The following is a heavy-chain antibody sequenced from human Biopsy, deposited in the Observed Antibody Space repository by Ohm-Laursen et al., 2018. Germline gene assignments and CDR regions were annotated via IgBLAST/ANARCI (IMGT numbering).Heavy chain of an antibody. CDR3: ARATNSTGWPYYYFYGMDV. D-gene: IGHD2/OR15-2a*01. V-gene: IGHV4-59*01. J-gene: IGHJ6*02. CDR1: GGSISSDY. Sequence: GTLSLTCTVSGGSISSDYWSWIRQTPGKGLGWIGYIYYSGSTNYNPSLKSRVTISVDTSKNQFSLRLNPVTAADTAVYYCARATNSTGWPYYYFYGMDVWGQGTTVTVSS. CDR2: IYYSGST.